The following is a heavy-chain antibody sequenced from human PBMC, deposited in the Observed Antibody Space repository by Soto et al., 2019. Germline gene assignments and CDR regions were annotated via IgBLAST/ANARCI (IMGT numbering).Heavy chain of an antibody. V-gene: IGHV4-34*01. CDR3: ARGFNPPRGGWFDP. Sequence: SETLSLTCAVYGGSFSGYYWSWIRQPPGKGLEWIGEINHSGSTNYNPSLKSRVTISVDTSKNQFSLKLSSVTAADTAVYYWARGFNPPRGGWFDPWGQGTLVTVS. CDR2: INHSGST. J-gene: IGHJ5*02. CDR1: GGSFSGYY. D-gene: IGHD3-16*01.